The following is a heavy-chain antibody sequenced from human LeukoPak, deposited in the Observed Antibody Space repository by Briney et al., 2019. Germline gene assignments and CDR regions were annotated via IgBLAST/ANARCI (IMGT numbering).Heavy chain of an antibody. V-gene: IGHV4-61*02. J-gene: IGHJ4*02. CDR2: IYTSGST. CDR3: ARDAYCGGDCYSGY. D-gene: IGHD2-21*01. CDR1: GGSISSGSYY. Sequence: SETLSLTCTVSGGSISSGSYYWSWIRQPAGKGLEWIGRIYTSGSTNYNPSLKSRVTISVDTSKNQFSLKLSSVTAADTAVYYCARDAYCGGDCYSGYWGQGTLVTVSS.